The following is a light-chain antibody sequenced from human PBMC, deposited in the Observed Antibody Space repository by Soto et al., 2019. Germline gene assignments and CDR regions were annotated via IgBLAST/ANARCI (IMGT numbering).Light chain of an antibody. CDR3: TSYTTSTTYV. CDR2: DVS. Sequence: QSVLTQPASVSGSPGQSITISCTGTSSDVGAYNYVSWYQHHPGKAPNLMIYDVSNRPSGVSNRFSGSKSGNTASLTISGLQAEDEADYYCTSYTTSTTYVFGIGTKLTVL. CDR1: SSDVGAYNY. V-gene: IGLV2-14*03. J-gene: IGLJ1*01.